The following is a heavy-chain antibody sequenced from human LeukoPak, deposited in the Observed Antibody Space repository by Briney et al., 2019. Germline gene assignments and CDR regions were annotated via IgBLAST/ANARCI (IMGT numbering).Heavy chain of an antibody. CDR3: AREGGWYYDSSGYHFDI. D-gene: IGHD3-22*01. J-gene: IGHJ3*02. V-gene: IGHV4-34*01. CDR2: INHSGST. CDR1: GGSFSGYY. Sequence: SETLSLTCAVYGGSFSGYYWSWIRQPPGKGLEWIGEINHSGSTNYDPSLKSRVTISVDTSKNQFSLKLSSVTAADTAVYYCAREGGWYYDSSGYHFDIWGQGTMVTVSS.